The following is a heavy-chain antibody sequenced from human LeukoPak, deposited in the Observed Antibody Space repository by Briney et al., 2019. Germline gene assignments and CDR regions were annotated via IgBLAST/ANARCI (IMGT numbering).Heavy chain of an antibody. Sequence: PGGSLRLSCAASGFTFSNYAMNWVRQAPGKGLEWVSVISTSGSGTYYADSVKGRFTISRDNAKNSLYLQMNSLRVEDTAVYYCAKEGRSLQTYWGQGTLVTVSS. V-gene: IGHV3-23*01. CDR1: GFTFSNYA. CDR3: AKEGRSLQTY. J-gene: IGHJ4*02. CDR2: ISTSGSGT. D-gene: IGHD5-24*01.